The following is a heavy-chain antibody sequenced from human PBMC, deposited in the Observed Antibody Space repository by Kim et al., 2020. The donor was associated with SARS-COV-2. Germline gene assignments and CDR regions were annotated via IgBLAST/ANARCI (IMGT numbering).Heavy chain of an antibody. CDR2: IYTSGST. Sequence: SETLSLTCTVSGGSISSGSYYWSWIRQPAGKGLEWIGRIYTSGSTNYNPSLKSRVTISVDTYKNQFSLKLSSVTAADTAVYYCAEEAAYSSSWYGGLDAFDLWGQGPRVTVSS. CDR3: AEEAAYSSSWYGGLDAFDL. J-gene: IGHJ3*01. V-gene: IGHV4-61*02. D-gene: IGHD6-13*01. CDR1: GGSISSGSYY.